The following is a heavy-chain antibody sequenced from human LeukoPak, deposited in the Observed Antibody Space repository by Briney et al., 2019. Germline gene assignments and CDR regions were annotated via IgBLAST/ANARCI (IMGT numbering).Heavy chain of an antibody. CDR3: STGRAFDI. J-gene: IGHJ3*02. Sequence: GGSLRLSCAGSGFTFSNAWMNWVRQAPGKGLEWVGRIKSKSDGGTIDYAAPVKGRFIISRDDSKNTVYPQMNSLKTEDTALYYCSTGRAFDIWGQGTMVTVSS. V-gene: IGHV3-15*01. CDR2: IKSKSDGGTI. CDR1: GFTFSNAW.